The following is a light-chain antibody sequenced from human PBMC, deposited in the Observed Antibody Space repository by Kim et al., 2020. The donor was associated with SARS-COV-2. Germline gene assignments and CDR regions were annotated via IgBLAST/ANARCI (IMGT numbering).Light chain of an antibody. CDR1: KLGDKY. V-gene: IGLV3-1*01. J-gene: IGLJ3*02. CDR2: QDS. Sequence: SYELTQPPSVSVSPGQTASITCPGDKLGDKYACWYQQKPGQSPVLVIYQDSKRPSGIPERFSGSNSGNTDTLTISGTQAMDEADYYCQAWDSSTNWVFGGGTQLTVL. CDR3: QAWDSSTNWV.